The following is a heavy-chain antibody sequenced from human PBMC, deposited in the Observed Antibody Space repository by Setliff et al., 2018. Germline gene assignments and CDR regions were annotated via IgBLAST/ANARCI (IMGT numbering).Heavy chain of an antibody. CDR2: IVVGSGNT. J-gene: IGHJ3*02. D-gene: IGHD3-9*01. CDR3: ARGDYDILTGYAQDDALGADAFDI. CDR1: GFTFTSSA. V-gene: IGHV1-58*01. Sequence: SVKVSCKASGFTFTSSAVQWVRQARGQRLEWIGWIVVGSGNTNYAQKFQGRVTMTTDTSTSTAYMELRSLRSDDTAVYYCARGDYDILTGYAQDDALGADAFDIWGQGTMVTVSS.